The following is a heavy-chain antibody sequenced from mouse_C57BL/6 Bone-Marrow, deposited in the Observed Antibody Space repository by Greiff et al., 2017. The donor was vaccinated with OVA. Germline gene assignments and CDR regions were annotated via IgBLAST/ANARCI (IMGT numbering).Heavy chain of an antibody. Sequence: EVQRVESGPVLVKPGASVKMSCKASGYTFTDYYMNWVKQSHGKSLEWIGVINPYNGGTSYNQKFKGKATLTVDKSSSSAYMELNSLTSEDSAVYYCARTYGSSSAWFAYWGQGTLVTVSA. CDR2: INPYNGGT. CDR1: GYTFTDYY. CDR3: ARTYGSSSAWFAY. D-gene: IGHD1-1*01. J-gene: IGHJ3*01. V-gene: IGHV1-19*01.